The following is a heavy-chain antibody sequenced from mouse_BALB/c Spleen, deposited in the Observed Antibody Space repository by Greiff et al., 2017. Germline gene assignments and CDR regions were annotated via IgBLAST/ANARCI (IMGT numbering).Heavy chain of an antibody. Sequence: EVMLVESGGGLVKPGGSLKLSCAASGFTFSSYTMSWVRQTPEKRLEWVATISSGGSYTYYPDSVKGRFTISRDNAKNTLYLQMSSLKSEDTAMYYCTLLRPPYYAMDYWGQGTSVTVSS. CDR2: ISSGGSYT. CDR3: TLLRPPYYAMDY. V-gene: IGHV5-6-4*01. D-gene: IGHD1-2*01. J-gene: IGHJ4*01. CDR1: GFTFSSYT.